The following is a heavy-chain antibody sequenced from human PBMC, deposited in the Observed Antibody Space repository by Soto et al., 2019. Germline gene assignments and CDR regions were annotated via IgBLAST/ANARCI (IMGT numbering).Heavy chain of an antibody. Sequence: GGSLRLSXAASGFTFSGYWMQWVRQAPGKGLVWVSVIKSDGSKTAYADSVKGRFTIFRDNTKNTLYLQMNSLRVEDTAVYYCARETSYGMDVWGQGTTVTVSS. CDR2: IKSDGSKT. CDR1: GFTFSGYW. CDR3: ARETSYGMDV. V-gene: IGHV3-74*01. J-gene: IGHJ6*02.